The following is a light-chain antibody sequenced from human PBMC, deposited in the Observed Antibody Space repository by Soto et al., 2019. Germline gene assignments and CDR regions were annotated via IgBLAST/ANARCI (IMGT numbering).Light chain of an antibody. Sequence: EIVLTQSPPTLSLFPGERATLSCRASQSVSSYLAWYQQKPGQAPRLLIYDASHRATGIPARFSGSGSGTDFTLTISSLEPEDFAVYYCQQRSNWPLAFGGGNKVEIK. V-gene: IGKV3-11*01. CDR1: QSVSSY. CDR3: QQRSNWPLA. CDR2: DAS. J-gene: IGKJ4*01.